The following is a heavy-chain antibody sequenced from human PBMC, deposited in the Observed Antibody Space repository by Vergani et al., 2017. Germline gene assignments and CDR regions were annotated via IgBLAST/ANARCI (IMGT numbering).Heavy chain of an antibody. CDR3: ARAGRQSSSPSWFDP. CDR1: GGTFSSYA. V-gene: IGHV1-69*14. Sequence: QVQLVQSGAEVKKPGSSVKVSCQASGGTFSSYAISWVRQAPGQGLEWMGRIIPIFGTANYAQKFQGRVMLTADKSTSTAYMELSSLRSEDTAVYYCARAGRQSSSPSWFDPWGQGTLVTVSS. J-gene: IGHJ5*02. D-gene: IGHD6-13*01. CDR2: IIPIFGTA.